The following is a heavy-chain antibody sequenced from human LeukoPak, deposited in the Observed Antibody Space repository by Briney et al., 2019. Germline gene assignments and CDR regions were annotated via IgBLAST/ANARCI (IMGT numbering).Heavy chain of an antibody. D-gene: IGHD1-26*01. CDR2: IKQDGSEK. CDR3: ARRIVGPSSGGDY. V-gene: IGHV3-7*01. CDR1: GFTFSSFW. J-gene: IGHJ4*02. Sequence: PGGSLRLSCAASGFTFSSFWMRWVRQARGKGLELVANIKQDGSEKYYVDSVQGRFTISRDNAKHSLYLQMNSLRVEDTAVYYCARRIVGPSSGGDYWGQGTPVTVSS.